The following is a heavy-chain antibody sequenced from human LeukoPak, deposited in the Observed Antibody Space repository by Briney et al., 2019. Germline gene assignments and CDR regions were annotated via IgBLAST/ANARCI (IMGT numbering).Heavy chain of an antibody. J-gene: IGHJ6*02. CDR3: ARDTGGNGAYFYAMDV. CDR1: GFAFHNYA. V-gene: IGHV3-9*01. D-gene: IGHD4-23*01. Sequence: GGSLRLSCVGSGFAFHNYAMHWVRRPPGKGLEWVSAINWNSDTKAYADSVKGRFTISRDRARNSLYLQMDSLRPEDTALYYCARDTGGNGAYFYAMDVWGQGTSVTVSS. CDR2: INWNSDTK.